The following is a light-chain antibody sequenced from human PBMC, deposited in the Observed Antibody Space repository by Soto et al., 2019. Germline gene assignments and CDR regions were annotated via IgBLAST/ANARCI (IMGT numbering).Light chain of an antibody. V-gene: IGKV1-39*01. CDR2: AAS. Sequence: DIQMTQSPSSLSASVGDRVTITCRASQSISSYLNWYQQKPGKAPKLLIYAASRLQSGVPSRFSGSGSGTDFTLTISSLQPEDFATYYCQQSYRTPPDGTFDQGTKVEI. CDR3: QQSYRTPPDGT. CDR1: QSISSY. J-gene: IGKJ1*01.